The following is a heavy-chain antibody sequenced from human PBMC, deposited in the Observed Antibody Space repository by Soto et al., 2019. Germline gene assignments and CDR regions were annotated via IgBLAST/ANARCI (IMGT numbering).Heavy chain of an antibody. Sequence: QVQLVQSGDEVRKPGSSVKVSCKASGYIFVNYGIAWVRQAPGQGLEWMGWISPYSGNTHYASKAQGRLTMTTDTSTSTVYLDLVSLSSDDTAVYYCAMVDSNVTPTPQDVCGQGTTVTVSS. CDR2: ISPYSGNT. D-gene: IGHD3-22*01. V-gene: IGHV1-18*01. CDR3: AMVDSNVTPTPQDV. CDR1: GYIFVNYG. J-gene: IGHJ6*02.